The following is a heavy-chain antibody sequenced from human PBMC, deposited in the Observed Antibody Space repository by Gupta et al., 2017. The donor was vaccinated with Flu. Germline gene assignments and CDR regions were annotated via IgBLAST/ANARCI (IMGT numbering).Heavy chain of an antibody. V-gene: IGHV3-23*01. CDR3: AKVDTTVVTWGGGFDY. Sequence: YAMTWVRQSPGKGLEWVSLISGGGDDTYYADSVKGRFTISRDNSKNTLHLQMNSLRADDTAVYYCAKVDTTVVTWGGGFDYWGQGTLVTVSS. D-gene: IGHD4-17*01. CDR1: YA. CDR2: ISGGGDDT. J-gene: IGHJ4*02.